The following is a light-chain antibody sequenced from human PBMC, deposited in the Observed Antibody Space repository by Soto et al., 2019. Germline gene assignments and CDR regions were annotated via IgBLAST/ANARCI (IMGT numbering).Light chain of an antibody. CDR1: QSVSSN. V-gene: IGKV3-15*01. CDR3: QQYNNWPRT. Sequence: EIVMTQSPATLSVSPGERATLSCRASQSVSSNFAWYQQKPGQAPRLLIYGASTRATGIPVRFSGSGSGTEVTLTISSLQSEDFAVYYCQQYNNWPRTFGQGTKVEIK. CDR2: GAS. J-gene: IGKJ1*01.